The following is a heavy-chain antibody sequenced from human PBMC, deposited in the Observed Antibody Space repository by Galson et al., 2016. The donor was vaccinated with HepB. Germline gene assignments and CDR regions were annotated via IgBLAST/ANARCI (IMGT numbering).Heavy chain of an antibody. V-gene: IGHV3-7*01. Sequence: SLRLSCAASGFTFDTYWMAWVRQAPGMGLQWVANIKEDGGEKYYLDSLKGRFTISRDNAKNSLFLQMNSLRAEDTAVYYCARDLTMVQGLLVTSVYHFNGLDVWGKGTTVTVSS. J-gene: IGHJ6*04. CDR3: ARDLTMVQGLLVTSVYHFNGLDV. CDR2: IKEDGGEK. CDR1: GFTFDTYW. D-gene: IGHD3-10*01.